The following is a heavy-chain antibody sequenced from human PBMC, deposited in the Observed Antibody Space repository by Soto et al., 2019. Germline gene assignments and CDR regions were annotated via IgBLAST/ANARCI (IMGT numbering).Heavy chain of an antibody. J-gene: IGHJ6*02. D-gene: IGHD2-2*01. CDR3: ARGRIYCSSTSCYRRSYYYYGMDV. V-gene: IGHV6-1*01. CDR1: GDRVSSNSAA. Sequence: QTLPLTCDISGDRVSSNSAAWNWIRPSPSRGLEWLGRTYYRSKWYNDYAVSVKSRVTINPDTSKNQFSLQLNSVTPEDTAVYYCARGRIYCSSTSCYRRSYYYYGMDVWGQGTTVTVSS. CDR2: TYYRSKWYN.